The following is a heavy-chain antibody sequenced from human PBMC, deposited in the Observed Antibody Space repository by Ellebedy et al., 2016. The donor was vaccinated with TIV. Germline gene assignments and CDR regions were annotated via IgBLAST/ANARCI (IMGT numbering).Heavy chain of an antibody. J-gene: IGHJ4*02. CDR2: ISSSSSTI. CDR1: GFTFSSYS. Sequence: PGGSLRLSCAASGFTFSSYSMNWVRQAPGKGLEWVSYISSSSSTIYYADSVKGRFTISRYNAKNSLDMQMNSLRDEDTAVYYCARDSKKELQFDYWGQGTLVTVSS. D-gene: IGHD1-26*01. CDR3: ARDSKKELQFDY. V-gene: IGHV3-48*02.